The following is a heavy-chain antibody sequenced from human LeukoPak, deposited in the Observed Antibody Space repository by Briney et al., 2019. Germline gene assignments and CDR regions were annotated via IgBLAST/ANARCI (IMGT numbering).Heavy chain of an antibody. CDR3: ARGRRYYDFWSGYYTLNYFDY. Sequence: PSETLSLTCVVSGASISSSNWWSWVRQPPEKGLEWIGEISHSGSTKYTPSLKSRVTISMDKSKNQFSLKLSSATAADTAVYYCARGRRYYDFWSGYYTLNYFDYWGQGTLVTVSS. D-gene: IGHD3-3*01. J-gene: IGHJ4*02. CDR2: ISHSGST. CDR1: GASISSSNW. V-gene: IGHV4-4*02.